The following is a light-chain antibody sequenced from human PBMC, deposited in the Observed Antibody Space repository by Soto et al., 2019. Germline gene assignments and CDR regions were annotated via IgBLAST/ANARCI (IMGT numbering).Light chain of an antibody. V-gene: IGKV3-20*01. CDR1: RSFASSY. CDR2: AAS. Sequence: EIVLTQSPATLSLXXGXRATLSCRASRSFASSYLAWYQHKPGQAPRLLIYAASSRATGIPDRFIGSGSGTDFTLTISRLEPDDSAVYYCHHYDSSPPYTFGQGTKLEIK. CDR3: HHYDSSPPYT. J-gene: IGKJ2*01.